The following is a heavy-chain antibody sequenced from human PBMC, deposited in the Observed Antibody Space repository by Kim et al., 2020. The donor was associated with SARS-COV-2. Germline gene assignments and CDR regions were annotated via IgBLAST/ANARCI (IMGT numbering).Heavy chain of an antibody. CDR1: GVSINDYY. Sequence: SETLSLTCFVSGVSINDYYWTWIRQPAGKGLEWYGRFYSRGNTNYNSSLRSRVTMSVDTSKNQSSLNLSSVTAADTAVYYCASGRCWETEHDYWGQRKLV. J-gene: IGHJ4*02. CDR3: ASGRCWETEHDY. V-gene: IGHV4-4*07. CDR2: FYSRGNT. D-gene: IGHD1-26*01.